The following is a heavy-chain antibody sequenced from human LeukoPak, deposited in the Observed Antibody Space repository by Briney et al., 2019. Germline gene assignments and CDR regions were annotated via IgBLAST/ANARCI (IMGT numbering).Heavy chain of an antibody. CDR1: GFTFSTYW. Sequence: GGSLRLSCAASGFTFSTYWMHWVRQARGKGLVWVSRINGDGSSTSYGDSVKGRFTISRVNAKNTLYLQMNGLRVEDTAVYYCARALGDIRGQGTLVTVSS. CDR2: INGDGSST. J-gene: IGHJ4*02. V-gene: IGHV3-74*01. CDR3: ARALGDI.